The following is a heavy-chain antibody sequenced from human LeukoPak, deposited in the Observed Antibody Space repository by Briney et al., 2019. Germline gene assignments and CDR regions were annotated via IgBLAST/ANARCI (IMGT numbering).Heavy chain of an antibody. V-gene: IGHV6-1*01. J-gene: IGHJ5*02. CDR3: ARDHCSGGSCFPARFDP. CDR2: TYYRSKWYN. Sequence: SQTLSLTCAISGDSVSSNSAAWSWIRQSPSRGLEWLGRTYYRSKWYNDYAVSVKSRITINPDTSKNQFSLQLNSVTPEDTAVYYCARDHCSGGSCFPARFDPWGQGTLVTVSS. D-gene: IGHD2-15*01. CDR1: GDSVSSNSAA.